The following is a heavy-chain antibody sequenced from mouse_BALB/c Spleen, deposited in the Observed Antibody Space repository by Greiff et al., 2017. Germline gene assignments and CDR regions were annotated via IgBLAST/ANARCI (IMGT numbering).Heavy chain of an antibody. V-gene: IGHV14-1*02. CDR3: AREGLQFAY. J-gene: IGHJ3*01. CDR1: GFNFKDYY. Sequence: EVQLQQSGAELVRPGALVKLSCKASGFNFKDYYMHWVKQRPEQGLEWIGWIDPENGNTIYDPKFQGKASITADTSSNTAYLQLSSLTSEDTAVYYCAREGLQFAYWGQGTLVTVSA. CDR2: IDPENGNT. D-gene: IGHD3-1*01.